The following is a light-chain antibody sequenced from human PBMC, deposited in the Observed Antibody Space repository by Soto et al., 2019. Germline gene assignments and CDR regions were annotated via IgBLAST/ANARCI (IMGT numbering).Light chain of an antibody. CDR1: QSLSSS. V-gene: IGKV3-11*01. Sequence: ALTQSPATLSLSPGERATLSCRASQSLSSSLAWFQQKPGQAPRLLIYDTSKRATGIAARFSGSGSGTDFTLTISALEPEDSAVYYCQQRSNWPPSWTFGQGTRVEL. CDR2: DTS. J-gene: IGKJ1*01. CDR3: QQRSNWPPSWT.